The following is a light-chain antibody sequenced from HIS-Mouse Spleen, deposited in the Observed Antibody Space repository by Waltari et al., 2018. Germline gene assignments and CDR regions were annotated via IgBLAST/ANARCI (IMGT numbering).Light chain of an antibody. CDR2: EDS. CDR1: ALPKKS. J-gene: IGLJ2*01. Sequence: SYELTPPPSVSVSLGQTARITCSGDALPKKSAYWYQQKSGQAPVLIIYEDSKRPSGIPERFSGSSSGTMATLTISGAQVEDEADYYCYSTDSSGNHRVFGGGTKLTVL. CDR3: YSTDSSGNHRV. V-gene: IGLV3-10*01.